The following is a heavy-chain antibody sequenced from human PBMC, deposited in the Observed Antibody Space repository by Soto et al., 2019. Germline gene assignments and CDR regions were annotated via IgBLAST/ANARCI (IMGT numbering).Heavy chain of an antibody. V-gene: IGHV1-3*01. Sequence: QVQLVQSGAEVKKPGASVKVSCKASGYTFTSYAMHWVRQAPGQRLEWMGWINAGNGNTKYSQKFQGRVTITRDTCASTAYMELSRLRSEETAVYYCARGDRSSWYSLDYWGQGTLVTVSS. D-gene: IGHD6-13*01. CDR3: ARGDRSSWYSLDY. CDR2: INAGNGNT. CDR1: GYTFTSYA. J-gene: IGHJ4*02.